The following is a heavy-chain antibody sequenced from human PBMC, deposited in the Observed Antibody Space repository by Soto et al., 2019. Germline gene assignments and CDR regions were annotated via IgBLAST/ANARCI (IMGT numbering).Heavy chain of an antibody. Sequence: PGESLKISFKGSGYSFTSYWIGWVRQMPGKGLEWMGIIYPGDSDTRYSPSFQGQVTISADKSISTAYLQWSSLKASDTAMYYCARLQYYYGSGSSDYYYYGMDVWGQGTTVTVSS. J-gene: IGHJ6*02. V-gene: IGHV5-51*01. D-gene: IGHD3-10*01. CDR2: IYPGDSDT. CDR1: GYSFTSYW. CDR3: ARLQYYYGSGSSDYYYYGMDV.